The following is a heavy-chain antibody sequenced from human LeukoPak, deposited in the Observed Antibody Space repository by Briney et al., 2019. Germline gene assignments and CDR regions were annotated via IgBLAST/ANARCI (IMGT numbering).Heavy chain of an antibody. CDR1: GFTFSSYW. J-gene: IGHJ4*02. Sequence: GGSLTLSCAASGFTFSSYWMSWVRQAPGKGLEWVANIKQDGSEKYYVDSVKGRFTISRDNAKNSLYLQMDSLRAEDTAVYYCARVSYGGKSDYWGQGTLVTVSS. CDR3: ARVSYGGKSDY. D-gene: IGHD4/OR15-4a*01. CDR2: IKQDGSEK. V-gene: IGHV3-7*01.